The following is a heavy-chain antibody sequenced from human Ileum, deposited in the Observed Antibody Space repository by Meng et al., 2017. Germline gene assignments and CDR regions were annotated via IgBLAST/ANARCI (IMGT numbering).Heavy chain of an antibody. CDR2: IYESGTT. CDR3: ARVSYNKGSPKFDS. V-gene: IGHV4-4*02. CDR1: GDSIRNGNW. Sequence: QGQLQDAGPGLVKPSETLSLSCAVSGDSIRNGNWWSWVRQPPGKGLEWIGEIYESGTTNYNPSLKSRVTISVDKSKNEFSLKLSSVTAADTALYYCARVSYNKGSPKFDSWGQGTLVTVSS. D-gene: IGHD1-14*01. J-gene: IGHJ4*02.